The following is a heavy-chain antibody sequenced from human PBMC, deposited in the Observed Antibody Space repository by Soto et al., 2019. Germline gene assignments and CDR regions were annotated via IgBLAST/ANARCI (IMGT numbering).Heavy chain of an antibody. CDR1: GYSFSTYW. CDR2: IFPADSDT. CDR3: GITVYNGLFDY. Sequence: GDSLKISCKGSGYSFSTYWIAWVRQLPGRGLEWMGTIFPADSDTRYSPSFQGQVTISADKTISNAYLQWSSLKASDIAMYYCGITVYNGLFDYWRQGTLVTVSS. D-gene: IGHD5-12*01. J-gene: IGHJ4*02. V-gene: IGHV5-51*01.